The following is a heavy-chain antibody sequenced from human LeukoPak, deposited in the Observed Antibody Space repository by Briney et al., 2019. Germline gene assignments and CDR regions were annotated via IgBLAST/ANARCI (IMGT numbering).Heavy chain of an antibody. CDR2: ISYAGST. V-gene: IGHV4-39*07. Sequence: SETLSLTCTVSGASISSTGSYWAWIRQPPGKGLDWIGTISYAGSTNYNPSLNTRVTISTDTSNNQFSLRLSSVTDADTAVYYCARVAAGLKYGADYWGQGNLGTVSS. CDR1: GASISSTGSY. J-gene: IGHJ4*02. CDR3: ARVAAGLKYGADY. D-gene: IGHD1-14*01.